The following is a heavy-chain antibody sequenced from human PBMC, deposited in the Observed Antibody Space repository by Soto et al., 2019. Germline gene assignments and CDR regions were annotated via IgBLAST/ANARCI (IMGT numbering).Heavy chain of an antibody. V-gene: IGHV1-18*01. Sequence: SVKVSCKASGYTFTSYVISWVRQAPGQGLEWMGWISAYNGNTNYAQKLQGRVTMTTDTSASTAYMELRSLRSDDTAVYYCARDVPYSYGSVYFDYWGQGTLVTVSS. CDR2: ISAYNGNT. D-gene: IGHD5-18*01. J-gene: IGHJ4*02. CDR3: ARDVPYSYGSVYFDY. CDR1: GYTFTSYV.